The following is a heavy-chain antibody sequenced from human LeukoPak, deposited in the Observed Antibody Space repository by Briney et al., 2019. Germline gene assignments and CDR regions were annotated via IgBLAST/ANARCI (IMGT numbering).Heavy chain of an antibody. D-gene: IGHD3-3*01. Sequence: ASVKVSCKASGYIFTGYYIHWVRQAPGQGLEWMGWINPNSGGTDYAQKFQGRVIMTRDTSITTASMELNSLISDDTAVYYCARGLAIFGVVIPTFFDSWGQGTLVTVSS. CDR2: INPNSGGT. V-gene: IGHV1-2*02. CDR3: ARGLAIFGVVIPTFFDS. CDR1: GYIFTGYY. J-gene: IGHJ4*02.